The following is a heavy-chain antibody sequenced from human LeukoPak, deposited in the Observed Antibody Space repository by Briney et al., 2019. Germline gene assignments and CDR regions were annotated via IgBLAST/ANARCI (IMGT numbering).Heavy chain of an antibody. V-gene: IGHV3-48*03. CDR1: GFTFSSYE. CDR2: ISSSGSTI. D-gene: IGHD4/OR15-4a*01. Sequence: GGSLRLSCAASGFTFSSYEMNWVRQAPGKGLEWVSYISSSGSTIYYADSVKGRFTISRDNAKNSLYLQMNSLRAEDTAVYYCARDADYGDYMDVWGKGTTVTVSS. J-gene: IGHJ6*03. CDR3: ARDADYGDYMDV.